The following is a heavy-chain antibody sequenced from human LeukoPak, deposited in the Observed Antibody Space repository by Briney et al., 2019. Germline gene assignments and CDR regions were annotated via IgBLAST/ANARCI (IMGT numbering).Heavy chain of an antibody. CDR3: ASVLYCGADCYSGRYFFDY. CDR2: INPSGDST. J-gene: IGHJ4*02. V-gene: IGHV1-46*01. CDR1: GYTLTSYD. Sequence: ASVKVSCKASGYTLTSYDMHWVRQAPGQGLEWMGMINPSGDSTSYAQKFQGRVTMTRDTSTSTVYMELSSLRSEDTAVYYCASVLYCGADCYSGRYFFDYWGQGTLVTVSS. D-gene: IGHD2-21*02.